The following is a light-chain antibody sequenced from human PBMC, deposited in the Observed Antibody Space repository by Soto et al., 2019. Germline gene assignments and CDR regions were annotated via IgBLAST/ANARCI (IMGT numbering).Light chain of an antibody. V-gene: IGKV3-20*01. CDR3: QQYGSPPALT. Sequence: EIVLTQSPGTLSLSPGERATLSCRASQSVSSSYLAWYQQKPGQAPKLLIYGASSRATGIPDRFSGSGSGTDFTLTISRLEPEDFAVYYCQQYGSPPALTFGGGTKV. CDR1: QSVSSSY. J-gene: IGKJ4*01. CDR2: GAS.